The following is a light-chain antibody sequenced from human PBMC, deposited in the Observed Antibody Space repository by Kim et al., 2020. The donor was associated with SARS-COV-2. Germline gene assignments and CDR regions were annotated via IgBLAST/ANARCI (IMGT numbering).Light chain of an antibody. CDR1: QSLLHRNGYNY. CDR3: MQASGT. J-gene: IGKJ1*01. CDR2: LGS. V-gene: IGKV2-28*01. Sequence: DIVMTQSPLSLPVTPGEPASISCRSSQSLLHRNGYNYLDWYLQKPGQSPQLLIYLGSNRASGVPDRFSGSGSGTDFTLKISRVEAEDVGVYYCMQASGTFGQGTKVDIK.